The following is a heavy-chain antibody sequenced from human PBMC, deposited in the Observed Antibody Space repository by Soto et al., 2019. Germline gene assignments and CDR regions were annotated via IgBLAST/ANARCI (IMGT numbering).Heavy chain of an antibody. Sequence: PGESLKISCKGSGYSFTSYCISWVRQMPGKGLEWMGRIDPSDSYSNYSPSFQGHVTISADKSISTAYLQWNSLKASDTAIYYCARLSVVDYYGMDVWGQGTTVTVS. J-gene: IGHJ6*02. D-gene: IGHD3-22*01. CDR3: ARLSVVDYYGMDV. CDR2: IDPSDSYS. V-gene: IGHV5-10-1*01. CDR1: GYSFTSYC.